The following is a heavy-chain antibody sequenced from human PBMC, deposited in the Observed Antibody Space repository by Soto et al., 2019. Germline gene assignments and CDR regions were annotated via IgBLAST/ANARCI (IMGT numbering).Heavy chain of an antibody. D-gene: IGHD2-2*01. Sequence: GGSLRLSCAASGFTFSSYAMSWVRQAPGKGLEWVSAISGSGGSTYYADSVKGRFTISRDNSKNTLYLQMNSLRAEDTAVYYCAKDTGLYQLLSYFDYWGQGTLVTVSS. CDR1: GFTFSSYA. CDR2: ISGSGGST. CDR3: AKDTGLYQLLSYFDY. V-gene: IGHV3-23*01. J-gene: IGHJ4*02.